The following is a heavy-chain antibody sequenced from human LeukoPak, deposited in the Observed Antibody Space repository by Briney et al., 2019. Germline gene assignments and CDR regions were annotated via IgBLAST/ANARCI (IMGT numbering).Heavy chain of an antibody. CDR3: ARGRSLAAQNKYGDYWRGYYFDY. D-gene: IGHD4-17*01. Sequence: PSETLSLTCTVSGGSIRSSYYYWGWIRQPPGKGLEWIGSIYDSGSTYYNPSLKSRVTISVDTSKNQFSLELNSVTAADTAVYYCARGRSLAAQNKYGDYWRGYYFDYWGQGTLVTVSS. CDR2: IYDSGST. CDR1: GGSIRSSYYY. J-gene: IGHJ4*02. V-gene: IGHV4-39*01.